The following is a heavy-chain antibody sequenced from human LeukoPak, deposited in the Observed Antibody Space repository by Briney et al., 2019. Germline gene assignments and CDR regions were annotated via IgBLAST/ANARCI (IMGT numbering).Heavy chain of an antibody. D-gene: IGHD2-2*02. CDR3: ARSRYCSSTSCYTDPGYYYYMDV. CDR2: INPSGGST. Sequence: ASVKVSCKASGYTFTSYYMHWVRQAPGQGLEWMGIINPSGGSTSYAQKFQGRVTMTRDTSTSTVYMELSSLRSEDTAVYYCARSRYCSSTSCYTDPGYYYYMDVWGKGTTVTVSS. J-gene: IGHJ6*03. V-gene: IGHV1-46*01. CDR1: GYTFTSYY.